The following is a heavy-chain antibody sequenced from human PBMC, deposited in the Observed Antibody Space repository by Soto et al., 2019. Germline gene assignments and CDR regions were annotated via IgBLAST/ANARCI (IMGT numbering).Heavy chain of an antibody. CDR1: GGSISSGGYY. V-gene: IGHV4-31*03. CDR2: IYYSGST. D-gene: IGHD2-21*01. CDR3: AKDELQSTYCGGDCNRYLPEFDI. Sequence: PSETLSLTCTVSGGSISSGGYYWSWIRQHPGKGLEWIGYIYYSGSTYYNPSLKSRVTISVDTSKNQFSLKLSSVTAADTAVYYCAKDELQSTYCGGDCNRYLPEFDIWGQGTMVTVSS. J-gene: IGHJ3*02.